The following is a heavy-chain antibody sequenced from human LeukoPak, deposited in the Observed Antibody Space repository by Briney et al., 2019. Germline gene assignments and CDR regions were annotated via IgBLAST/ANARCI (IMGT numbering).Heavy chain of an antibody. CDR3: ARDGAGLDYGDYGIYGMDV. Sequence: GGSLRLSCAASGFTFSSYCMHWVRQAPGKGLEWVAVIWYDGSNKYYADSVKGRFTISRDNSKNTLYLQMNSLRAEDTAVYYCARDGAGLDYGDYGIYGMDVWGQGTTVTVSS. CDR1: GFTFSSYC. D-gene: IGHD4-17*01. J-gene: IGHJ6*02. V-gene: IGHV3-33*01. CDR2: IWYDGSNK.